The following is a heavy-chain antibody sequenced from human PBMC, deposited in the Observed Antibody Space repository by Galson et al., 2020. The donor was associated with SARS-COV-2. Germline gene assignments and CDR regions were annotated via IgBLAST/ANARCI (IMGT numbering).Heavy chain of an antibody. CDR1: GFIVSSNY. D-gene: IGHD4-4*01. CDR2: IYTGVAT. CDR3: ATSHSNYPGF. V-gene: IGHV3-66*02. J-gene: IGHJ4*02. Sequence: GGSLRLSCATSGFIVSSNYMSWVRQAPGKGLEWVSVIYTGVATYYADSVKGRFTISRDNSKNTLYLQMNTLRVEDTAVYYCATSHSNYPGFWGQGTLVTVSS.